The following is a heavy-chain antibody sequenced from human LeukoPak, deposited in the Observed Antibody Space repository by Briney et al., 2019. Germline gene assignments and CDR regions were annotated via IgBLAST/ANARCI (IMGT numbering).Heavy chain of an antibody. Sequence: GGSLRLSCAASGFTFSDYAMNWVRQAPGKGLEWVSGTGSTGVSTFYADSVKGRFTVSRDNSKNTLSLRMNSLRAEDTAVYYCAKDPGVVPAHYFDYWGQGTLVTVSS. J-gene: IGHJ4*02. CDR2: TGSTGVST. CDR3: AKDPGVVPAHYFDY. V-gene: IGHV3-23*01. D-gene: IGHD2-2*01. CDR1: GFTFSDYA.